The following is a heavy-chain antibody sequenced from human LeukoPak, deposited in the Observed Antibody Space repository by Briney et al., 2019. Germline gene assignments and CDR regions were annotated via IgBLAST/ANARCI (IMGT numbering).Heavy chain of an antibody. V-gene: IGHV3-23*01. J-gene: IGHJ4*02. CDR1: GFTFSSYA. Sequence: GGSLRLFCAASGFTFSSYAMSWVRQAPGKGLEWVSAISGSGGSTYYADSVKGRFTISRDNSKNTLYLQMNSLRAEDTAVYYCAKHGYFDWLPSCYFDYWGQGTLVTVSS. D-gene: IGHD3-9*01. CDR3: AKHGYFDWLPSCYFDY. CDR2: ISGSGGST.